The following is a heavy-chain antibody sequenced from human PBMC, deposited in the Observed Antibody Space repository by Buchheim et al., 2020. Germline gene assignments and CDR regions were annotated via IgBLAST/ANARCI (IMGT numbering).Heavy chain of an antibody. CDR2: ISYDGSNK. J-gene: IGHJ4*02. D-gene: IGHD1-14*01. CDR3: ARAASVSQVYFDY. V-gene: IGHV3-30-3*01. Sequence: QVQLVESGGGVIQPGRSLRLSCAASGFTFCSYAMHWVRQAPGKGLEWVAVISYDGSNKYYADSVKGRLTISRDNSKNTLYLQMNSLRAEDTAVYYCARAASVSQVYFDYWGQGTL. CDR1: GFTFCSYA.